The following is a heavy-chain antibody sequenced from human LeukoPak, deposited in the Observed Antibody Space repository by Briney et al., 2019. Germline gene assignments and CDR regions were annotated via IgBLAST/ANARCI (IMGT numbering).Heavy chain of an antibody. CDR1: GFIFSHYN. D-gene: IGHD3-10*01. Sequence: PGGSLRLSCAASGFIFSHYNMNWVRQAPGKGLEWVSSISSSGTYKYYADSVKGRFTISRDNTKNSLSLQMDSLRVEDTAVYFCARRGELWFGEGYWGQGSLVTVSS. J-gene: IGHJ4*02. CDR2: ISSSGTYK. CDR3: ARRGELWFGEGY. V-gene: IGHV3-21*01.